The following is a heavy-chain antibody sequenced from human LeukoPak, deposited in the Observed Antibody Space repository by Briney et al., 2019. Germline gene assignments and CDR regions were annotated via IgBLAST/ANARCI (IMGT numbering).Heavy chain of an antibody. CDR3: ARGSGYYYVDFDY. J-gene: IGHJ4*02. CDR1: NGSISSSRYY. CDR2: IYYSGST. V-gene: IGHV4-39*01. Sequence: PSETLSLTCSVSNGSISSSRYYWGWIRQPPGKGLEWTGSIYYSGSTYYNPSLKSRVTISVDTSKNQFSLKLSSVTAADTALYYCARGSGYYYVDFDYWGQGTLVTASS. D-gene: IGHD3-22*01.